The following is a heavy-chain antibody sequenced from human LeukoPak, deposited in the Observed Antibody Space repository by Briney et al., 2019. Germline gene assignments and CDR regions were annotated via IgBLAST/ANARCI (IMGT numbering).Heavy chain of an antibody. CDR3: ARDYFCSSTSCSATGAFDI. Sequence: GGSLRLSCAASGFTFSIYGMHWVRQAPGKGLEWVAVISYDGSNEYYADSVKGRFTISRGNSKNTLYLQMNSLRPEDAAVYYCARDYFCSSTSCSATGAFDIWGQGTMVTVSS. V-gene: IGHV3-30*03. D-gene: IGHD2-2*01. CDR2: ISYDGSNE. CDR1: GFTFSIYG. J-gene: IGHJ3*02.